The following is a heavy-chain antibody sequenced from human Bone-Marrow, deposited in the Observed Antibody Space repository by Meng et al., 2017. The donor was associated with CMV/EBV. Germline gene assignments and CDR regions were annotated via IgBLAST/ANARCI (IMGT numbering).Heavy chain of an antibody. CDR1: GYTFTDHY. D-gene: IGHD4-17*01. CDR3: ARVTVGYGSERWDY. V-gene: IGHV1-2*02. CDR2: IHPQSGVT. J-gene: IGHJ4*02. Sequence: ASVKVSCKASGYTFTDHYFHWVRQAPGQGLEWMGWIHPQSGVTNYAQKFQARVTLTRDTSISTAYMELSRLRSDDTAVYYCARVTVGYGSERWDYWGQGTLVTVSS.